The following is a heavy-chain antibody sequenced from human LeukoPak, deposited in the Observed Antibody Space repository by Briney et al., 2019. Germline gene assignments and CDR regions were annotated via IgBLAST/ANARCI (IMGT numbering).Heavy chain of an antibody. V-gene: IGHV1-46*01. CDR1: GYTFTSYY. CDR3: ARTISDWYFDL. Sequence: ASVKVSCKASGYTFTSYYMHWVRQAPGQGLEWMGIINPSGGSTSYGQMFKGRVTMTNDTSTSTVYLELSSLRSEDTAVYYCARTISDWYFDLWGRGTLVTVSS. CDR2: INPSGGST. J-gene: IGHJ2*01. D-gene: IGHD5-12*01.